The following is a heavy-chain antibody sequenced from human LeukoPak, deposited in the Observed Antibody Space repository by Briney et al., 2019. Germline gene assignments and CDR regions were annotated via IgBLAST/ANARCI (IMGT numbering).Heavy chain of an antibody. CDR3: ARDDYYDSSGYYSYYYGMDV. CDR2: IYTSGST. D-gene: IGHD3-22*01. V-gene: IGHV4-4*07. J-gene: IGHJ6*02. CDR1: GGSISNYY. Sequence: PSETLSLTCTVSGGSISNYYWSWIRQPAGKGLEWIGRIYTSGSTNYNPSLKSRVTMSVDTSKNQFSLKLSSVTAADTAVYYCARDDYYDSSGYYSYYYGMDVWGQGTTVTVSS.